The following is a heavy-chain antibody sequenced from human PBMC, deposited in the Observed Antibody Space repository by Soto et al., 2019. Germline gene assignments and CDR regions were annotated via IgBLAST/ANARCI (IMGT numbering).Heavy chain of an antibody. V-gene: IGHV1-69*13. CDR2: IIPIFGTA. D-gene: IGHD6-13*01. CDR1: GGTFSSYA. Sequence: SVKVSCKASGGTFSSYAISWVRQAPGQGLEWMGGIIPIFGTANYAQKFQGRVTITADESTSTAYMELSSLRSEDTAVYYCARREHDIAAAGNRWFGPWGQGPLVA. J-gene: IGHJ5*02. CDR3: ARREHDIAAAGNRWFGP.